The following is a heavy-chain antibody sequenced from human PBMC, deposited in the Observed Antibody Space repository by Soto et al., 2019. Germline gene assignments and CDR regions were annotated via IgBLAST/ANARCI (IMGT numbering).Heavy chain of an antibody. CDR3: AKGGDSFDY. CDR1: GFTFSSYG. CDR2: ISYDGSNK. Sequence: GGSLRLSCAASGFTFSSYGTHWVRQAPGKGLEWVAVISYDGSNKYYADSVKGRFTISRDNSENTLYLQMNSLRAEDTAVYYCAKGGDSFDYWGQGTLVTVSS. J-gene: IGHJ4*02. V-gene: IGHV3-30*18.